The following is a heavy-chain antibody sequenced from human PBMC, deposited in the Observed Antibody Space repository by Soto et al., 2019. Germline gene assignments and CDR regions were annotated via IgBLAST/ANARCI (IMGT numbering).Heavy chain of an antibody. CDR1: GFTFSSYA. CDR2: ISYDGSNK. CDR3: SRDLLSFLDFWGYYYGMDV. J-gene: IGHJ6*02. D-gene: IGHD3-3*01. Sequence: GGSLRLSCAASGFTFSSYAMHWVRQAPGKGLEWVAVISYDGSNKYYADSVKGRFTISRDNSKNTLYLQMNSLRAEDTAVYYCSRDLLSFLDFWGYYYGMDVWGQGTTVTVSS. V-gene: IGHV3-30-3*01.